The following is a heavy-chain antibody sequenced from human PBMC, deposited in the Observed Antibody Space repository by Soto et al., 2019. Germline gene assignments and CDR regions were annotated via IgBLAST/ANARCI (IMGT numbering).Heavy chain of an antibody. J-gene: IGHJ3*02. V-gene: IGHV4-59*08. D-gene: IGHD1-26*01. CDR2: IYYTGST. Sequence: SLTCTVSGGSISSYYWSWIRQPPGKGLEWIGYIYYTGSTNYNPSLKSRVTISVDTSKNQFSLKLSSVTAADTAMYYCARLQFSGTYHDTFNIWGQGTMVTVSS. CDR1: GGSISSYY. CDR3: ARLQFSGTYHDTFNI.